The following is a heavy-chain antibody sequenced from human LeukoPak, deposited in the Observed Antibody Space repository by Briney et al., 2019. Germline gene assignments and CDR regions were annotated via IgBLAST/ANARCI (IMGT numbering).Heavy chain of an antibody. CDR3: AREAVDTAMVHFDY. Sequence: SETLSLTCTVSGGSVSSGSYYWGWIRQPPGKGLEWIGYIYYSGSTNYNPSLKSRVTISVDTSKNQFSLKLSSVTAADTAVYYCAREAVDTAMVHFDYWGQGTLVTVSS. V-gene: IGHV4-61*01. CDR2: IYYSGST. D-gene: IGHD5-18*01. CDR1: GGSVSSGSYY. J-gene: IGHJ4*02.